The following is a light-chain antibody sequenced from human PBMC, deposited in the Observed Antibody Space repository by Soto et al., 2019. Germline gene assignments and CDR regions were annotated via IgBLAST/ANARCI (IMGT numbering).Light chain of an antibody. V-gene: IGKV3-15*01. CDR1: QSLSFN. CDR3: QQYYRWPQT. J-gene: IGKJ1*01. Sequence: IVITQSPATLSVSPGERATLSCRASQSLSFNLAWYQQKPGQAPRLLIYAASTRATGIPARFSGSGSGAEFTLTISSLQSEDFAVYYCQQYYRWPQTFGQGTKVDIX. CDR2: AAS.